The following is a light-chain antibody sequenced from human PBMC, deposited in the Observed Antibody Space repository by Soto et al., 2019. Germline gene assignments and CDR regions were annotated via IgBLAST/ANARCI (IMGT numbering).Light chain of an antibody. Sequence: EIVLTQSPATLSLSPGDRATLSCRASQSVSSYLAWYQQKPGQAPRLLIYDASNRATGIPARFSGSGSGTDFTLTISSLEPEDFAVYYCQQRSNWWTFGQGTKVKIK. CDR1: QSVSSY. CDR3: QQRSNWWT. J-gene: IGKJ1*01. V-gene: IGKV3-11*01. CDR2: DAS.